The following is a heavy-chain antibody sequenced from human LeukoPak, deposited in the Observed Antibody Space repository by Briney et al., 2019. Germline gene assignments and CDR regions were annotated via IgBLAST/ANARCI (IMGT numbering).Heavy chain of an antibody. CDR1: GFTVSSNY. CDR2: IYSGGST. J-gene: IGHJ4*02. Sequence: GGSLRLSCAASGFTVSSNYMSWVRQAPGKGLEWVSVIYSGGSTYYADSVKGRFTISRDNSKNTLYLQMNSLRAEDTAVYYCARGGYDSGSYYKGPLYYFDYWGQRTLVTVSS. D-gene: IGHD3-10*01. CDR3: ARGGYDSGSYYKGPLYYFDY. V-gene: IGHV3-53*01.